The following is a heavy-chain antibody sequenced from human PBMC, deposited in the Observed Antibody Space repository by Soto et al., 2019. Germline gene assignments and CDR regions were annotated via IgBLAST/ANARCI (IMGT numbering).Heavy chain of an antibody. CDR2: ISHSGTS. J-gene: IGHJ3*01. Sequence: QVQLQESGPGLVKPSGTLSLTCAVSGGSISSSHWWTWVRQSPGKGLEYIGEISHSGTSNSNPSLKRRVTLSVDKSKNHFSLTLTSVTAADGAVYYCARVVLTITRGAFDAWGQGTLVIVSS. V-gene: IGHV4-4*02. CDR1: GGSISSSHW. D-gene: IGHD3-9*01. CDR3: ARVVLTITRGAFDA.